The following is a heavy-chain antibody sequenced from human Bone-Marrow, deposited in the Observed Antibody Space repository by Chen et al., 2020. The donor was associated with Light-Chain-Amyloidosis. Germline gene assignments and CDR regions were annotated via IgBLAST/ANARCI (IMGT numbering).Heavy chain of an antibody. CDR1: GISFTSYG. CDR3: ARDGDTGGAFDI. CDR2: VSSSSTYI. V-gene: IGHV3-21*01. J-gene: IGHJ3*02. Sequence: EVHLVESGGGLVNPGGSLRLSCVASGISFTSYGRNWVRQAPGKGLEWVSSVSSSSTYIFYADSVRGRFTISKDNTQRSVSLQMNSLRAEDSGTYYCARDGDTGGAFDIWGQGAVVTVSS. D-gene: IGHD2-15*01.